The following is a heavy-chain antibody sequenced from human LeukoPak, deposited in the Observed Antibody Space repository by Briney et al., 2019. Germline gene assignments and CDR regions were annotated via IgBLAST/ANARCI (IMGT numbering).Heavy chain of an antibody. CDR1: GFTFSSYA. Sequence: GGSLRLSCAASGFTFSSYAMHWVRQAPGKGLEWVAVISYDGSNKYYADSVKGRFTISRDNSKNTLYLQMNSLRAEDTAVYYCAREGAPDYFVYFDYWGQGTLVTVSS. CDR3: AREGAPDYFVYFDY. D-gene: IGHD2/OR15-2a*01. J-gene: IGHJ4*02. CDR2: ISYDGSNK. V-gene: IGHV3-30-3*01.